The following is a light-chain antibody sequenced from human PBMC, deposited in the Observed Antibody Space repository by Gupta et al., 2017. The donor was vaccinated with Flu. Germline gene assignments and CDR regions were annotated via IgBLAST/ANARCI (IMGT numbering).Light chain of an antibody. V-gene: IGLV3-21*02. J-gene: IGLJ7*01. CDR2: DDT. CDR3: QVWGGDHAV. Sequence: SCVLTQPPSVSVAPGPTARSTCGVDNIGSRTVHWYQQRPGQALILVLYDDTDRPAGIPERFSGYISGNTATLTITRVEGGDEADYYCQVWGGDHAVFGGGTQLTVL. CDR1: NIGSRT.